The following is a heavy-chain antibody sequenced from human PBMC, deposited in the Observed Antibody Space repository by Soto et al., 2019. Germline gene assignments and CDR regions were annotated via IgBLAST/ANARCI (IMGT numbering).Heavy chain of an antibody. V-gene: IGHV4-30-4*01. CDR3: ARETNTATVTTSYNWFDP. Sequence: SETLSLTCTVSGGSISSGDYYWSWIRQPPGKGLEWIGYIYYSGSTYYNPPLKSRVTISVDTSKNQFSLKLSSVTAADTAVYYCARETNTATVTTSYNWFDPWGQGTLVTVSS. J-gene: IGHJ5*02. CDR2: IYYSGST. CDR1: GGSISSGDYY. D-gene: IGHD4-4*01.